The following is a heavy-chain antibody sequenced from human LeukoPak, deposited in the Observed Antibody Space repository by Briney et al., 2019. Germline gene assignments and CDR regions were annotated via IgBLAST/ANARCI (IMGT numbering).Heavy chain of an antibody. V-gene: IGHV1-8*01. J-gene: IGHJ5*02. CDR3: AISTYYYGSGSYYSWFDP. CDR2: MNPNSGNT. D-gene: IGHD3-10*01. CDR1: GYTFISYD. Sequence: ASVKVSCKASGYTFISYDINWVRQATGQGLEWMGWMNPNSGNTGYAQKFQGRVTMTRNTSISTAYMELSSLRPEDTAVYYCAISTYYYGSGSYYSWFDPWGQGTLVTVSS.